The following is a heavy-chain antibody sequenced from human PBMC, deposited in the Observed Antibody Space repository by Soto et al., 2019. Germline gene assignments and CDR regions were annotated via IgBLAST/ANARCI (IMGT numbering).Heavy chain of an antibody. CDR3: ARFFGSGFDY. CDR1: GFTFSTDT. CDR2: ISVSGATR. V-gene: IGHV3-48*02. D-gene: IGHD6-19*01. J-gene: IGHJ4*02. Sequence: EVQLVESGGGLVQPGGSQRLSCVASGFTFSTDTMNWVRQAPGKGLEWVAHISVSGATRYYADSVKGRFTISRDIAKTSLYLQMDSLRNEDTAVYYCARFFGSGFDYWGQGTLVTVSS.